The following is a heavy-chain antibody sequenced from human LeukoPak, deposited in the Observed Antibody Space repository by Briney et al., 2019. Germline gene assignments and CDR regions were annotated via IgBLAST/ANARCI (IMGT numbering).Heavy chain of an antibody. CDR2: LSGSGGGT. Sequence: GGSLRLSCAVSGITLSNYGMSWVRQAPGKGLEWVAGLSGSGGGTNYADSVQGRYTISRDNPKNTLYLQMNSLRAEDTAVYFCAKRGVVIRVFLVGFHKEAYYFDSWGQGALVTVSS. V-gene: IGHV3-23*01. J-gene: IGHJ4*02. CDR3: AKRGVVIRVFLVGFHKEAYYFDS. CDR1: GITLSNYG. D-gene: IGHD3-10*01.